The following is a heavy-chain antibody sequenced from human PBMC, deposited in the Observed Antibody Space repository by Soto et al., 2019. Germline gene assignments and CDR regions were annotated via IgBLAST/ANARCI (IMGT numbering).Heavy chain of an antibody. Sequence: QVQLVQSGAEVKKPGASVKVSCKASGYTFTSYYMHWVRQAPGQGLEWMGIINPSGGSTSYAQKCQGRVTMTRDTSTSKVEMELSSLRSEGAAVYYCARDHDGSYFDYWGQGTLVTVSS. CDR2: INPSGGST. D-gene: IGHD1-26*01. V-gene: IGHV1-46*01. CDR3: ARDHDGSYFDY. J-gene: IGHJ4*02. CDR1: GYTFTSYY.